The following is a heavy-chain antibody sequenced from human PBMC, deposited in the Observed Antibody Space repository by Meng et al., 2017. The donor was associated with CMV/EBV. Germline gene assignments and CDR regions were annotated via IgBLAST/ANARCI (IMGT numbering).Heavy chain of an antibody. D-gene: IGHD2-2*02. CDR2: ISWDGSST. Sequence: GESLKISCAASGFTFDDYTMHWVRQAPGKGLEWVSLISWDGSSTYYADSVKGRFTISRDNSKNSLYLQMNSLRTEDTALYYCAKDILEVPVPAAILSYGMDVWGQGTTVTVSS. CDR3: AKDILEVPVPAAILSYGMDV. V-gene: IGHV3-43*01. J-gene: IGHJ6*02. CDR1: GFTFDDYT.